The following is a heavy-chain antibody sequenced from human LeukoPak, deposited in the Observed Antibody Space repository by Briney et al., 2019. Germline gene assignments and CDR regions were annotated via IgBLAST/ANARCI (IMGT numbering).Heavy chain of an antibody. CDR3: TTDNFSGY. CDR2: ISWNSGSI. J-gene: IGHJ4*02. V-gene: IGHV3-9*01. Sequence: GGSLRLSCAASGFTFDDYAMHWVRQAPGKGLEWVSGISWNSGSIGYADSVKGRFTISRDNAKNSLYLQMNSLKTEDTAVYYCTTDNFSGYWGQGTLVTVSS. CDR1: GFTFDDYA. D-gene: IGHD2/OR15-2a*01.